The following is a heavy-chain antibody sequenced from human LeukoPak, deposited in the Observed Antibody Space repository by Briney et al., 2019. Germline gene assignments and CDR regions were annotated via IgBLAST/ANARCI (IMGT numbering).Heavy chain of an antibody. CDR3: AGGTAMVAFDYYYYMDV. Sequence: SSVKVSCKASGGTFSSYAISLVRQAPGQGLEWMGGIIPIFGTANYAQKFQGRVTITTDESTSTAYMELSSLRSEDTAVYYCAGGTAMVAFDYYYYMDVWGKGTTVTVSS. J-gene: IGHJ6*03. V-gene: IGHV1-69*05. CDR1: GGTFSSYA. CDR2: IIPIFGTA. D-gene: IGHD5-18*01.